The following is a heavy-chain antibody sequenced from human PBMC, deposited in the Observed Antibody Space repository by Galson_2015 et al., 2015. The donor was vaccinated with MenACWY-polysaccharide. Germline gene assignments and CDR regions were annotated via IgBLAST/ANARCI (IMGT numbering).Heavy chain of an antibody. D-gene: IGHD1-1*01. CDR3: ATATHGTSWSDH. J-gene: IGHJ4*02. CDR1: GYRFTTYW. V-gene: IGHV5-51*03. CDR2: IYLGGSDT. Sequence: QSGAEVKKPGESLKISCQASGYRFTTYWIGWVRQMPGKALEWMAVIYLGGSDTRYSPSFQGQITISADKSSSTAYLQWSSLTASDTAMYYCATATHGTSWSDHWGQGTLVTVSS.